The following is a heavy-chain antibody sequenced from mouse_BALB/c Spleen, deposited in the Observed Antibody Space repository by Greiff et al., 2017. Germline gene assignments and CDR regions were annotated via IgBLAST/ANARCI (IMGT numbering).Heavy chain of an antibody. Sequence: VQLQQSGPGLVKPSQSLSLTCTVTGYSITSDYAWNWIRQFPGNKLEWMGYISYSGSTSYNPSLKSRISITRDTSKNQFFLQLNSVTTEDTATYYCARRNYYGSRYYAMDYWGQGTSVTVSS. D-gene: IGHD1-1*01. V-gene: IGHV3-2*02. CDR1: GYSITSDYA. CDR3: ARRNYYGSRYYAMDY. J-gene: IGHJ4*01. CDR2: ISYSGST.